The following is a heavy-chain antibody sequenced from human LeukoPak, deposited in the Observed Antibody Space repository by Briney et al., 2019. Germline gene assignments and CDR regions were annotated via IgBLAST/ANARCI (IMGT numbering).Heavy chain of an antibody. V-gene: IGHV3-23*01. CDR3: AKDKPYYYGSDVGMDV. J-gene: IGHJ6*02. D-gene: IGHD3-10*01. CDR1: GFTFSSYA. Sequence: TGGSLRLSCAASGFTFSSYAMSWVRQAPGKGLEWVSAISGSGGSTYYADSVKGRFTISRDNSKNTLYLQMNSLRAEDTAVYYCAKDKPYYYGSDVGMDVWGQGTTVTVSS. CDR2: ISGSGGST.